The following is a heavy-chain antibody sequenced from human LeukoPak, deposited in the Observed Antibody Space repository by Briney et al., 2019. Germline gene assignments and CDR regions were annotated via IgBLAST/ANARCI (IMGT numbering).Heavy chain of an antibody. J-gene: IGHJ4*02. D-gene: IGHD2-21*01. CDR3: AKADIVAVRSALEY. CDR1: GFTFSNYG. Sequence: GGSLRLSCEASGFTFSNYGMHWVRQAPGKGLEWVAFLRHNGGREYYVDSVRGRFTISRDNSKNTLYLEMNSLRVEDTAVYYCAKADIVAVRSALEYWGQGTLVGVSS. V-gene: IGHV3-30*02. CDR2: LRHNGGRE.